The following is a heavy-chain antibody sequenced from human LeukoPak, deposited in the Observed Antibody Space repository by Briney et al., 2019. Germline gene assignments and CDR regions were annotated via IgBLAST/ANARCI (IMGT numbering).Heavy chain of an antibody. CDR3: AKEANDILTGYPLGYFDY. V-gene: IGHV3-23*01. CDR2: ISGSGGST. J-gene: IGHJ4*02. CDR1: GFTFSSYA. D-gene: IGHD3-9*01. Sequence: GWSLRLSCAASGFTFSSYAMSWVRQAPGKGLDWVSAISGSGGSTYYADSVKGRFTISRDNSKNTLYLQMNSLRAEDTAVYYCAKEANDILTGYPLGYFDYWGQGTLVTVSS.